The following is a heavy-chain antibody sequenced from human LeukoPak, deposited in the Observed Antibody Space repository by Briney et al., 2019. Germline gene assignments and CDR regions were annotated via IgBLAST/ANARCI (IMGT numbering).Heavy chain of an antibody. V-gene: IGHV1-46*01. CDR2: INPSGGST. CDR3: ARDLKMGYSSGRYSWGTGSSNDY. J-gene: IGHJ4*02. CDR1: GYTFTSYY. Sequence: ASVKVSCKASGYTFTSYYMHWVRQASGQGLEWMGIINPSGGSTSYAQKFQGRITMTTDTSTSTGYMELRSLRSDDTAVYYCARDLKMGYSSGRYSWGTGSSNDYWGQGTLVTVSS. D-gene: IGHD6-19*01.